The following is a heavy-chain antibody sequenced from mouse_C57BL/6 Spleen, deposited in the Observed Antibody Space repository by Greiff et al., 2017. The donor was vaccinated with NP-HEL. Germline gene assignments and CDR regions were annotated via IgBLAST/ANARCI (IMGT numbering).Heavy chain of an antibody. D-gene: IGHD1-1*01. CDR1: GYSITSGYY. CDR2: ISYDGSN. V-gene: IGHV3-6*01. CDR3: AREEDTVVA. J-gene: IGHJ2*01. Sequence: EVKLVESGPGLVKPSQSLSLTCSVAGYSITSGYYWNWIRQFPGNKLEWMGYISYDGSNNYNPSLKNRISITRDTSKNQFFLKLNSVTTEDTATYYCAREEDTVVAWGQGTTLTVSS.